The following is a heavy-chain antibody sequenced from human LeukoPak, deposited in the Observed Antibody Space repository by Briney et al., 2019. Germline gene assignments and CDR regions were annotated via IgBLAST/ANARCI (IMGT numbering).Heavy chain of an antibody. Sequence: GESLKISCKGSGYSFTSYWIGWVRQMPGKGLEWMGIIYPGDSDTRYSPSFQGQVTISADKSIGTAYLQWSSLKASDTAMYYCARDVVPAAKADAFDIWGQGTMVTVSS. J-gene: IGHJ3*02. CDR3: ARDVVPAAKADAFDI. D-gene: IGHD2-2*01. CDR1: GYSFTSYW. V-gene: IGHV5-51*01. CDR2: IYPGDSDT.